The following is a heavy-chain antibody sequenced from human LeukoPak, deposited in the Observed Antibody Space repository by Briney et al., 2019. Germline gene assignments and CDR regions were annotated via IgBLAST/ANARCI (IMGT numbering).Heavy chain of an antibody. Sequence: GASVKVSCKVSGYTFTSYYMHWVRQAPGQGLEWMGIINPSADSTSYAQKFQGRVIMTRDTSTSTVYLELSSLRSEDTAMYYCVRERSNTQALAMGASWFDPWGQGTLVTVSS. J-gene: IGHJ5*02. CDR2: INPSADST. D-gene: IGHD1-26*01. CDR1: GYTFTSYY. V-gene: IGHV1-46*01. CDR3: VRERSNTQALAMGASWFDP.